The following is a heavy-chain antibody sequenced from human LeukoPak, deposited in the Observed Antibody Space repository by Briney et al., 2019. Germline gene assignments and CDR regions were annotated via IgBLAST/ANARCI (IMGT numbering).Heavy chain of an antibody. J-gene: IGHJ5*02. Sequence: SETLSLTCTVSGASISSYCWSWVRQPPGKGLEWIGYIYPRGSTDYNPSLKGRVTVSVDTSKNQVSMELRSLTATDTAVYYCATSYDSKTAPYDLWGQGTLVTVSS. V-gene: IGHV4-4*09. CDR3: ATSYDSKTAPYDL. CDR1: GASISSYC. CDR2: IYPRGST. D-gene: IGHD3-3*01.